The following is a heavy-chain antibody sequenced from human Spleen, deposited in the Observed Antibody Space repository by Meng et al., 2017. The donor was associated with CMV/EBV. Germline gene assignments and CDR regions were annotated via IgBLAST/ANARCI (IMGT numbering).Heavy chain of an antibody. CDR2: IQVIGHT. CDR1: GGSISSYY. D-gene: IGHD3-16*01. V-gene: IGHV4-4*07. CDR3: AGSRPGGGACDY. J-gene: IGHJ4*02. Sequence: AQLQEPGPGLVKPSESLSLTCPFSGGSISSYYWSWIRQPAGKGLEWIGLIQVIGHTVYNPSLKSRVTVSLDASKSQFSLTLNSVTAADTATYYCAGSRPGGGACDYWGQGILVTVSS.